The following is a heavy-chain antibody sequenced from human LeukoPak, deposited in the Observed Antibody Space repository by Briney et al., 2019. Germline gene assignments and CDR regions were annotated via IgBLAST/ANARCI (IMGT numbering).Heavy chain of an antibody. V-gene: IGHV4-59*01. CDR1: GGSISSYY. J-gene: IGHJ6*03. CDR3: ARDQYYYYYMDV. CDR2: IYYSGST. Sequence: SETLSLTCTVSGGSISSYYWSWIRQPPGKGLEWMGDIYYSGSTNYNPSLKSRVTISVDTSKNQCSLKLSSVTAADTAVYYCARDQYYYYYMDVWGKGTTVTVSS.